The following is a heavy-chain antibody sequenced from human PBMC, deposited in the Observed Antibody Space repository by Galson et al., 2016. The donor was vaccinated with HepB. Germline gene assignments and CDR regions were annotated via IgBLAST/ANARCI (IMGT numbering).Heavy chain of an antibody. J-gene: IGHJ4*02. CDR3: AKGSGSLTIIAAAGIDY. CDR2: LSYDGSNK. V-gene: IGHV3-30*18. D-gene: IGHD6-13*01. Sequence: SLRLSCAASGFTFSSYGMHWVRQAPGKGLEWVAVLSYDGSNKFYADSVKGRITISRDNSKNTLYLQMNSLRAEDTAVYYGAKGSGSLTIIAAAGIDYWGQGTLVTVSS. CDR1: GFTFSSYG.